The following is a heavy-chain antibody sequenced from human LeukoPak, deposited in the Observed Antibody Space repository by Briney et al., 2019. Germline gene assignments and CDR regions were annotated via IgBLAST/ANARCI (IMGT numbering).Heavy chain of an antibody. CDR2: IYYSGST. V-gene: IGHV4-31*03. J-gene: IGHJ4*02. Sequence: KSSETLSLTCTVSGSSISSGGYYWSWIRQHPGKGLEWIGYIYYSGSTYYNPSLRSRVTISVDTSKNQFSLKLSSVTAADTAVYYCARAKDDYGGNFDYWGQGTLVTVSS. CDR3: ARAKDDYGGNFDY. D-gene: IGHD4-23*01. CDR1: GSSISSGGYY.